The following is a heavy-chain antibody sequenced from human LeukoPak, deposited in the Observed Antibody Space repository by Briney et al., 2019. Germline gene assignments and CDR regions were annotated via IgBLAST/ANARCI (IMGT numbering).Heavy chain of an antibody. J-gene: IGHJ3*02. CDR2: ISGSGGST. Sequence: GGSLRLSCAASGFTFSSYAMSWVRQAPGKGLEWVSAISGSGGSTYYADSVKGRFTISRDNSKNTLYLQMNSLRAEDTAVYYRAKEGNYYDSSGYSSDAFDIWGQGTMVTVSS. CDR1: GFTFSSYA. CDR3: AKEGNYYDSSGYSSDAFDI. D-gene: IGHD3-22*01. V-gene: IGHV3-23*01.